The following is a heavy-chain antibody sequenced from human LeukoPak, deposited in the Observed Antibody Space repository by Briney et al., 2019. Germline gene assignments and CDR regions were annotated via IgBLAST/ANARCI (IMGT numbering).Heavy chain of an antibody. CDR2: IYYSGST. CDR1: GGSISSYY. V-gene: IGHV4-59*01. J-gene: IGHJ6*03. CDR3: ARESIFGVVTDESYYMDV. D-gene: IGHD3-3*01. Sequence: SETLSLTCTVSGGSISSYYWSWIRQPPGKGLEWIGYIYYSGSTNYNPSLKSRVTISVDTSKNQFSLKLSSVTAADTAVYYCARESIFGVVTDESYYMDVWGKGTTVTVSS.